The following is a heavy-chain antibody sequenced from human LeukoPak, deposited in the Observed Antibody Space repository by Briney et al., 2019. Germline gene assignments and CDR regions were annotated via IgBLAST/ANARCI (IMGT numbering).Heavy chain of an antibody. D-gene: IGHD5-18*01. CDR3: ARGSVTTGPFGMDV. V-gene: IGHV3-30*02. CDR1: GFTFSNYG. J-gene: IGHJ6*02. CDR2: IRYDGSYK. Sequence: PGGSLRLSCAASGFTFSNYGMHWVRQAPGKGLEWVAFIRYDGSYKYYADSVKGRFTVSRDNSKNTLYLQMNSLRAEDTAVYYCARGSVTTGPFGMDVWGQGTTVTVSS.